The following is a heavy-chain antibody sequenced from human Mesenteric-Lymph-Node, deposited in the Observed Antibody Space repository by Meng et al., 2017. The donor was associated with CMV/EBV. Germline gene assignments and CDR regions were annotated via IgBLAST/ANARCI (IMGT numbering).Heavy chain of an antibody. CDR1: GFTFSHYN. D-gene: IGHD6-13*01. J-gene: IGHJ6*02. CDR2: INSRGNPI. Sequence: GGSLRLSCAASGFTFSHYNMNWVRQAPGMGLEWISYINSRGNPIYYADSVKGRFTSSRDNAKNSLYLEMNSLRGEDTAVYYCAKDPHSSQYYYYGLDVWGQGTTVTVSS. V-gene: IGHV3-48*04. CDR3: AKDPHSSQYYYYGLDV.